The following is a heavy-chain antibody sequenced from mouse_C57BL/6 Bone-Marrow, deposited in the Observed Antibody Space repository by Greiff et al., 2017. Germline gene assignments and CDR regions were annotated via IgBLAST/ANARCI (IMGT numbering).Heavy chain of an antibody. CDR1: GFNIKDYY. J-gene: IGHJ3*01. CDR3: ASFYYGSSPFAY. V-gene: IGHV14-2*01. CDR2: IDPEDGET. Sequence: EVHLVESGAELVKPGASVKLSCTASGFNIKDYYMHWVKQRTEQGLEWIGRIDPEDGETKYAPKFQGKAPITADTSSNTAYLQLSSLTSEDTAVYYCASFYYGSSPFAYWGQGTLVTVSA. D-gene: IGHD1-1*01.